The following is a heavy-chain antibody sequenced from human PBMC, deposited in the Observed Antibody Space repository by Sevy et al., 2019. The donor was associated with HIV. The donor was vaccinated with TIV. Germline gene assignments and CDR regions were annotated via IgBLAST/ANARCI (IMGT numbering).Heavy chain of an antibody. D-gene: IGHD2-21*02. CDR2: MTPHSGGT. CDR3: ARGWALLAVTASRFDFDY. Sequence: ASVKASCKASGYTFVGYYIHWVRQAPGHGLEWMGWMTPHSGGTNCEQRFQGRVTMNSYTSISTAYMELSRLRSDDTAVYYCARGWALLAVTASRFDFDYWGQGTLVTVSS. CDR1: GYTFVGYY. J-gene: IGHJ4*02. V-gene: IGHV1-2*02.